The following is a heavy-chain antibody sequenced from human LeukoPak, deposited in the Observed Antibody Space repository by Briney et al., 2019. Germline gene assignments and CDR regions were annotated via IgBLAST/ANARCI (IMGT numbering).Heavy chain of an antibody. CDR2: INPSGGST. CDR3: ARASTSYCSGGSCYSGYYYYYMDV. CDR1: GYTFTSYY. D-gene: IGHD2-15*01. J-gene: IGHJ6*03. V-gene: IGHV1-46*01. Sequence: GASVKVSCKASGYTFTSYYMHWVRQAPGQGLEWMGIINPSGGSTSYAQKFQSRVTMTRDMSTSTVYMELSSLRSEDTAVYYCARASTSYCSGGSCYSGYYYYYMDVWGKGTTVTVSS.